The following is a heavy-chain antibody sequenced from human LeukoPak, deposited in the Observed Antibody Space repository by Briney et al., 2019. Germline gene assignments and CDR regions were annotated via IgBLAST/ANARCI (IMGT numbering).Heavy chain of an antibody. J-gene: IGHJ4*02. V-gene: IGHV3-7*01. CDR2: IKQDGSEK. CDR3: ARDRRSERFDY. CDR1: GFTFSSYW. Sequence: GGSLRLSCAASGFTFSSYWMSWVRQAPGKGLEWVANIKQDGSEKYYVDSVKGRFTISRDNAKNSLYLQMNSLRAEDTAEYYCARDRRSERFDYWGQGTLVTVSS. D-gene: IGHD1-26*01.